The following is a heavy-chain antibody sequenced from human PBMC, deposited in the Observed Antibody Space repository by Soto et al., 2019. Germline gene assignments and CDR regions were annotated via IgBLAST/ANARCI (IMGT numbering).Heavy chain of an antibody. CDR3: ARGRLNSGWYLVS. J-gene: IGHJ4*02. Sequence: ASVKVSCKSSGYTFTSYDVNWVRQATGQGLEWMGWMNPNSGDTASAQKFQDRVTMTRDTSISTAYMELSNLRSEDTAVYYCARGRLNSGWYLVSWGQGTLVTVSS. D-gene: IGHD6-19*01. V-gene: IGHV1-8*01. CDR2: MNPNSGDT. CDR1: GYTFTSYD.